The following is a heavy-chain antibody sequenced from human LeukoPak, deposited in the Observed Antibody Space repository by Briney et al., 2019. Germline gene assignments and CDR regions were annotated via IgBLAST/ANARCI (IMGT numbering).Heavy chain of an antibody. J-gene: IGHJ3*01. V-gene: IGHV4-39*01. Sequence: SETLSLTCTVSGGSVSSGSYYWSWIRQPPGKDLEWIGTICHSGNTYYNPSLKSRVTVSVDTSKSQLSLRLNSVTAADTSVYYCARYCNAGACSMFKTFDVWGQGTMVTVSS. CDR3: ARYCNAGACSMFKTFDV. CDR2: ICHSGNT. CDR1: GGSVSSGSYY. D-gene: IGHD2-15*01.